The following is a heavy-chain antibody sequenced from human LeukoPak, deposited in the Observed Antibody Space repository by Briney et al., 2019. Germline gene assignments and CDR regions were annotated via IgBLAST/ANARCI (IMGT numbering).Heavy chain of an antibody. V-gene: IGHV3-74*01. J-gene: IGHJ5*01. CDR3: VRDWDHFDFDS. Sequence: PGGSLRLSCAASGFTFSNYWKHWVRQAPGKGLVWVSRIKGDGSHTVYADSVKGRFTISRDNAKNTLFLQMRSLRVEDTAVYYCVRDWDHFDFDSWGQGTLVTVSS. D-gene: IGHD1-26*01. CDR2: IKGDGSHT. CDR1: GFTFSNYW.